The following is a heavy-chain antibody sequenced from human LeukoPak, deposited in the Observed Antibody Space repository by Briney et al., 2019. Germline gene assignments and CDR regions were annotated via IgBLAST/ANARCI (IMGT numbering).Heavy chain of an antibody. J-gene: IGHJ4*02. V-gene: IGHV3-23*01. CDR1: KFTFSTFS. CDR3: ARGSIAARPPSYY. Sequence: PGGSLRLSCAASKFTFSTFSMSWVRQAPGKGLEWVSSISGSGGYTYYADSVKGRFTISRDNSKNTLYLQMNSLSAEDTAVYYCARGSIAARPPSYYWGQGTLVTVSS. D-gene: IGHD6-6*01. CDR2: ISGSGGYT.